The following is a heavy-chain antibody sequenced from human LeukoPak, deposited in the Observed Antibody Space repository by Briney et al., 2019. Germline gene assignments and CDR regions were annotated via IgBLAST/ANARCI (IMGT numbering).Heavy chain of an antibody. V-gene: IGHV1-2*02. Sequence: ASVKVSCKACGYTFSGYYMHWVRQAPGQGLEWMGWINLNSGGTNYAQNFQGRVTMTGDTSISTAYMELSSLRSDDTPVYYCARESRGSTSCYDYWGQGTLVTVSS. D-gene: IGHD2-2*01. CDR2: INLNSGGT. J-gene: IGHJ4*02. CDR1: GYTFSGYY. CDR3: ARESRGSTSCYDY.